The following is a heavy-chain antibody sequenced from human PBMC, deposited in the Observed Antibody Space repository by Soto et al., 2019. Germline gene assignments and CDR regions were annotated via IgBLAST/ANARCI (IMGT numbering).Heavy chain of an antibody. D-gene: IGHD3-22*01. Sequence: EVQLLESGGALAQPGGSLRLPCVASGFTFDNYPMSWFRQAPGKGLEWASAVSGSDSSTYYADSVRGRFTISRDNSKNTLYLQMDSLRDQDTAVYYCAKDRGHYYDEGGFWFDPWGQGTLVTVSS. CDR1: GFTFDNYP. J-gene: IGHJ5*02. V-gene: IGHV3-23*01. CDR3: AKDRGHYYDEGGFWFDP. CDR2: VSGSDSST.